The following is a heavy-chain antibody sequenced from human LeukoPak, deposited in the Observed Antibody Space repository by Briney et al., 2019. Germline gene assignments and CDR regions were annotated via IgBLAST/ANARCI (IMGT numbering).Heavy chain of an antibody. CDR2: INSDGSST. D-gene: IGHD5-12*01. V-gene: IGHV3-74*01. CDR1: GFTFSSHW. CDR3: AREGATDWYFHL. J-gene: IGHJ2*01. Sequence: GGSLRLSCAASGFTFSSHWMHWVRQAPGKGLVWVSRINSDGSSTSYADSVKGRFTISRDSAKNTLYLQMSSLRAEDTAVYYCAREGATDWYFHLWGRGTLVTVSS.